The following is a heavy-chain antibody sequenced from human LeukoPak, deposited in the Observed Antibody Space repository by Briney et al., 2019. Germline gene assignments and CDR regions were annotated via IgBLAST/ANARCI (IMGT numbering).Heavy chain of an antibody. J-gene: IGHJ2*01. CDR3: ARTVAARGLTGGRYFDL. Sequence: SVKVSCKASGGTFSSYAISWVRQAPGQGLEWMGRIIPILGIANYAQKFQGRVTITADKSTSTAYMELSSLRSEDTAVYYCARTVAARGLTGGRYFDLWGRGTLVTVSS. CDR1: GGTFSSYA. V-gene: IGHV1-69*04. D-gene: IGHD6-6*01. CDR2: IIPILGIA.